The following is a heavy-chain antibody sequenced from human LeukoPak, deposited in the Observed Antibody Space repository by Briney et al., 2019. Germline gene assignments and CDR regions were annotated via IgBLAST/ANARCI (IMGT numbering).Heavy chain of an antibody. CDR1: GFTVSSNY. CDR2: IYSGGST. J-gene: IGHJ6*03. D-gene: IGHD5-18*01. V-gene: IGHV3-66*01. CDR3: ARDRHTVMAYYYYYMDV. Sequence: SGGSLRLSCAASGFTVSSNYMSWVRQAPGKGLEWVSVIYSGGSTYYADSVKGRFTISRDNSKNTLYLQMNSLRAEDTAVYYCARDRHTVMAYYYYYMDVWDTGTTVTVSS.